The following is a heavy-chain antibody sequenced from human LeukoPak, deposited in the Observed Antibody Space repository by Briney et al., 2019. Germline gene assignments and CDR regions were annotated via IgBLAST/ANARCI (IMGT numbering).Heavy chain of an antibody. CDR2: IYYSGST. CDR1: GGSISSYY. CDR3: ARLGRYFDWLSAFDY. Sequence: SETLSLTCTVSGGSISSYYWSWIRQPPGKGLEWIGYIYYSGSTYYNPSLKSRVTISVDTSKNQFSLKLSSVTAADTAVYYCARLGRYFDWLSAFDYWGQGTLVTVSS. J-gene: IGHJ4*02. D-gene: IGHD3-9*01. V-gene: IGHV4-59*04.